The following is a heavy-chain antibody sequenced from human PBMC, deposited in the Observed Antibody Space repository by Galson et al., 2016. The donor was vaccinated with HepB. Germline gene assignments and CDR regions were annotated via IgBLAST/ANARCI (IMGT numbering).Heavy chain of an antibody. D-gene: IGHD1-26*01. CDR3: ATEGLIGGTYSYFQH. CDR1: GFNFPTSG. J-gene: IGHJ1*01. Sequence: RLSCAASGFNFPTSGMHWVRQAPGKGLEWVAIIWSDENNRYYADSVKGRFTISRDNSKNTVFLEMNSLRAEDTAVYFCATEGLIGGTYSYFQHWGPGTLVTVSP. V-gene: IGHV3-33*01. CDR2: IWSDENNR.